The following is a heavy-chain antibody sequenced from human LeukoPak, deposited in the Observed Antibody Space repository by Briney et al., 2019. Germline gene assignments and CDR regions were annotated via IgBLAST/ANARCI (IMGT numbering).Heavy chain of an antibody. CDR3: ARARYCSGGSCYRFDP. J-gene: IGHJ5*02. Sequence: ASVKVSCKASGYTSTGYYMHWVRQAPGQGLEWMGWINPNSGGTNYAQKFQGRVTMTRDTSISTAYMELSSLRSEDTAVYYCARARYCSGGSCYRFDPWGQGTLVTVSS. CDR1: GYTSTGYY. V-gene: IGHV1-2*02. D-gene: IGHD2-15*01. CDR2: INPNSGGT.